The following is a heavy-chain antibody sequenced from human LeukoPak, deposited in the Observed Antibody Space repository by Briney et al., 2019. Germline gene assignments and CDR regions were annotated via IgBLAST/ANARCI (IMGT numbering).Heavy chain of an antibody. CDR2: ISGSGGST. J-gene: IGHJ4*02. CDR3: AKHEGSSGSYCHFHY. CDR1: GFTFSSYA. V-gene: IGHV3-23*01. Sequence: PGGSLRFSCAASGFTFSSYAMSWVRQAPGRGLEWVSAISGSGGSTYYGDSVKGRFTISRDNSKNTLYLQMERLRAEDTAVYYCAKHEGSSGSYCHFHYWGQGTLVTVSS. D-gene: IGHD3-10*01.